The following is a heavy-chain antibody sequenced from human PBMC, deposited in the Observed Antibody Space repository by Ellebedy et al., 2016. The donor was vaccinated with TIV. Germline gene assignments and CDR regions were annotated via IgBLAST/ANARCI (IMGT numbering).Heavy chain of an antibody. CDR3: ARDVRALVYGSGTYSQPDY. J-gene: IGHJ4*02. Sequence: GGSLRLXXAASGFTFSSYWMSWVRQAPGKGLEWVANIKQDGSEKYYVDSVKGRFTISRDNAKNSLYLQMNSLRAEDTAVYYCARDVRALVYGSGTYSQPDYWGQGTLVTVSS. D-gene: IGHD3-10*01. CDR1: GFTFSSYW. V-gene: IGHV3-7*03. CDR2: IKQDGSEK.